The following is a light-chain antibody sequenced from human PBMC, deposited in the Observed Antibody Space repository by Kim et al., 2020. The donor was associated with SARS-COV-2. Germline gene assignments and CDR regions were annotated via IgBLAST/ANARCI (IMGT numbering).Light chain of an antibody. Sequence: DIQMTQSPSSLSASVGDRVTITCRASQTIKIYLNWYQQKPGKAPKLLIYGASSLQSGVPSRFSGSGSGTDFTLTITSLQPEDFATYYYQHSVSTPLTFGGGTKVDIK. CDR3: QHSVSTPLT. CDR1: QTIKIY. CDR2: GAS. J-gene: IGKJ4*01. V-gene: IGKV1-39*01.